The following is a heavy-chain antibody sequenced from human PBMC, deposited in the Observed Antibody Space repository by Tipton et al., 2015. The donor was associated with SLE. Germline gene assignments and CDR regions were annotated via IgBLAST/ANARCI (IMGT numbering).Heavy chain of an antibody. V-gene: IGHV3-53*01. Sequence: SLRLSCAASGFTVSSNYMSWVRQAPGKGLEWVSVIYSGGSTYYADSVKGRFTISRDNSKNTLYLQMNSLRAEDTAVYYCAKARYSSSLVQDYWGQGTLVTVSS. CDR3: AKARYSSSLVQDY. D-gene: IGHD6-13*01. CDR1: GFTVSSNY. CDR2: IYSGGST. J-gene: IGHJ4*02.